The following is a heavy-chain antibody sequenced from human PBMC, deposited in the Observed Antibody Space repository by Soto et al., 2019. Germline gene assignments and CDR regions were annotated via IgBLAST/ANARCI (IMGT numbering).Heavy chain of an antibody. D-gene: IGHD2-21*02. Sequence: PGGSLRLSCAATGFTFSAYAMTWVRQAPGKGLEWGSAVTANGGSTYSADSVKGRFTISRDNSKNTLFLQMNSLRAEDTAVYYCASLGVGDWANYYYYYGMDVWGQGTPVTVSS. V-gene: IGHV3-23*01. CDR2: VTANGGST. CDR3: ASLGVGDWANYYYYYGMDV. CDR1: GFTFSAYA. J-gene: IGHJ6*02.